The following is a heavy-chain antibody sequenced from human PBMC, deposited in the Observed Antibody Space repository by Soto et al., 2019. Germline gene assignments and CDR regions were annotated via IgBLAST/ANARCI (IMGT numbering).Heavy chain of an antibody. CDR1: GGSISSSSYY. D-gene: IGHD3-22*01. Sequence: NPSETLSLTCTVSGGSISSSSYYWGWIRQPPGKGLEWIGSIYYSGSTYYNPSLKSRVTISVDTSKNQFSLKLSSVTAADTAVYYCARHHSGYYDSSGYPSGRAQHAEYFQHWGQGTLVTVSS. CDR2: IYYSGST. J-gene: IGHJ1*01. V-gene: IGHV4-39*01. CDR3: ARHHSGYYDSSGYPSGRAQHAEYFQH.